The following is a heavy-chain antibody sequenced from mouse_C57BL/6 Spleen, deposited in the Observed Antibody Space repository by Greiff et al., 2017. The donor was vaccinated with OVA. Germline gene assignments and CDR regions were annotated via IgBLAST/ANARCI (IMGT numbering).Heavy chain of an antibody. V-gene: IGHV2-5*01. D-gene: IGHD2-3*01. Sequence: VKLVESGPGLVQPSQSLSITCTVSGFSLTSYGVHWVRQSPGKGLEWLGVIWRGGSTDYNAAFMSRLSITKDNSKSQVFFKMNSLQADDTAIYYCAKSDGYPYWYFDVWGTGTTVTVSS. CDR1: GFSLTSYG. CDR2: IWRGGST. CDR3: AKSDGYPYWYFDV. J-gene: IGHJ1*03.